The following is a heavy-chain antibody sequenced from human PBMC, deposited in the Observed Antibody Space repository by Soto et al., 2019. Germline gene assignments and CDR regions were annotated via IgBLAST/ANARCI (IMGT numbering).Heavy chain of an antibody. CDR1: GGSISSSSYY. V-gene: IGHV4-39*01. D-gene: IGHD2-21*02. J-gene: IGHJ6*02. Sequence: SETLSLTCTVSGGSISSSSYYWGWIRQPPGKGLEWIGSIYYSGSTYYNPSLKSRVTISVDTSKSQFSLKLSSVTAADTAVYYCAQAYCGGDCYSFPYYYGMDVWGQGTTVTVSS. CDR2: IYYSGST. CDR3: AQAYCGGDCYSFPYYYGMDV.